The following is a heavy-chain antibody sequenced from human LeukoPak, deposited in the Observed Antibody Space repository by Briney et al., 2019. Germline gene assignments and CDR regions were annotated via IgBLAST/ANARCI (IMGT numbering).Heavy chain of an antibody. Sequence: SETLSLTCTVSGNSISSGDNYWSWIRQPAGKGLEWIGRIYTSGSTNYNPSLKSRVTISVDTSKKYFSLRLSSVTAADTAVYYCASTSFGSRGETLFDPWGQGTLVTVSS. D-gene: IGHD6-13*01. CDR1: GNSISSGDNY. CDR2: IYTSGST. V-gene: IGHV4-61*02. J-gene: IGHJ5*02. CDR3: ASTSFGSRGETLFDP.